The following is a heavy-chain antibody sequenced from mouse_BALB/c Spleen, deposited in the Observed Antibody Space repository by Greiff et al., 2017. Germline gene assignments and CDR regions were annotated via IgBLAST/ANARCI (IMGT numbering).Heavy chain of an antibody. CDR1: GYSFTGYY. J-gene: IGHJ4*01. CDR2: INPYNGAT. D-gene: IGHD2-4*01. CDR3: ARGGKSEYDGFNGAMDY. Sequence: VQLKQSGPELVKPGASVKISCKASGYSFTGYYMHWVKQSHVKSLEWIGRINPYNGATSYNQNFKDKASLTVDKSSSTAYMELHSLTSEDSAVYYCARGGKSEYDGFNGAMDYWGQGTSVTVSS. V-gene: IGHV1-31*01.